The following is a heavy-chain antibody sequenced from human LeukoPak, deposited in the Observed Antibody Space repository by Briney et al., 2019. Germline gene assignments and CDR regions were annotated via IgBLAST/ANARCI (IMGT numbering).Heavy chain of an antibody. Sequence: SQTLSLTCTVSGGSISSGDYYWSWIRQPPGKGLEWIGYIYYSGSTYYNPSLKSRVTISVDTSKNQLSLKLSSVTAADTAVYYCARVSDYYDSSGYQRATSDWFDPWGQGTLVTVSS. CDR3: ARVSDYYDSSGYQRATSDWFDP. CDR2: IYYSGST. J-gene: IGHJ5*02. D-gene: IGHD3-22*01. V-gene: IGHV4-30-4*08. CDR1: GGSISSGDYY.